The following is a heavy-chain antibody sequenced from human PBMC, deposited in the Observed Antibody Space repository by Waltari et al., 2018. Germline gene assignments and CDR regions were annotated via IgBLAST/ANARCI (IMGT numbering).Heavy chain of an antibody. Sequence: QVPLQESGPGLVQPSGTLSLTCGFSGDSMSGNYWWSWVRQPPGKGLEWMGQVHRSGRTNYNPPLESRVTVSIDTFNSQFSLEVTSATAADTALYFCARDRGRGLYLDSWGRGILVTVSP. CDR2: VHRSGRT. CDR1: GDSMSGNYW. CDR3: ARDRGRGLYLDS. J-gene: IGHJ4*02. V-gene: IGHV4-4*02. D-gene: IGHD2-15*01.